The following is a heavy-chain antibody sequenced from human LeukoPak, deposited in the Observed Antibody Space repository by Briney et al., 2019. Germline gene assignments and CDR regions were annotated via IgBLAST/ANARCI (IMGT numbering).Heavy chain of an antibody. CDR3: ARVGVGATRQRYYYYYGMDV. D-gene: IGHD1-26*01. Sequence: SETLSLTCTVSGGSISTSRYYWGWIRQPPGKGLEWIGSIFCSWSTYYNPSLKSRVTISVDTSKNQFSLKLSSVTAADTAVYYCARVGVGATRQRYYYYYGMDVWGQGTTVTVSS. J-gene: IGHJ6*02. CDR1: GGSISTSRYY. V-gene: IGHV4-39*07. CDR2: IFCSWST.